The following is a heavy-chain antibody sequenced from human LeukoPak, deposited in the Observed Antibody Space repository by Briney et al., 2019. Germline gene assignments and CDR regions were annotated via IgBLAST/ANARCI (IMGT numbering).Heavy chain of an antibody. D-gene: IGHD2-15*01. CDR1: GGTFSSYA. CDR2: IIPIFGTA. Sequence: SVKVSCKASGGTFSSYAISWVRQAPGQGLEWMGGIIPIFGTANYAQKFQGRVTITTDESTSTAYMELSSLRSEDTAVYYCARSEDSCYYYYYYMDVWGKGTTVTVSS. V-gene: IGHV1-69*05. J-gene: IGHJ6*03. CDR3: ARSEDSCYYYYYYMDV.